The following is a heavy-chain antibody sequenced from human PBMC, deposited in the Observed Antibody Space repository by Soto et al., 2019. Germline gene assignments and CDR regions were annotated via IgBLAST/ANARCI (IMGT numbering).Heavy chain of an antibody. Sequence: APVKRSCKSSGGSLSRYASSWGRQTPGQGLEWMGWISAYNGNTNYAQKLQGRVTMTTDTSTSTAYMELRSLRSDDTAVYYCARTRHYDFWSGPFDPWGQGTLVTVSS. CDR3: ARTRHYDFWSGPFDP. CDR1: GGSLSRYA. V-gene: IGHV1-18*01. D-gene: IGHD3-3*01. CDR2: ISAYNGNT. J-gene: IGHJ5*02.